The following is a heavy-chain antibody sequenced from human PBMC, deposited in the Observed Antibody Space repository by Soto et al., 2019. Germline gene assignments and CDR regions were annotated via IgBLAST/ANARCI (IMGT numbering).Heavy chain of an antibody. Sequence: GGSLRLSCAASGFTFSSYGMHWVRQAPGKGLEWVAVISYDGSNKYYADSVKGRFTISRDNSKNTLYLQMNSLRAEDTAVYYCAKRGYGRYNWFDPWGQGTLVTVSS. CDR1: GFTFSSYG. J-gene: IGHJ5*02. V-gene: IGHV3-30*18. CDR3: AKRGYGRYNWFDP. D-gene: IGHD5-18*01. CDR2: ISYDGSNK.